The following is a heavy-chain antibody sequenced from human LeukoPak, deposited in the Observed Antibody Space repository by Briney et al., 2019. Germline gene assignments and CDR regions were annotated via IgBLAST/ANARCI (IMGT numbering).Heavy chain of an antibody. J-gene: IGHJ4*02. V-gene: IGHV1-24*01. CDR3: ATKFPPEVRGVTNFDY. D-gene: IGHD3-10*01. CDR1: GYTLTELS. Sequence: ASVKVSCKVSGYTLTELSMHWVRQAPGKGLEWMGGFDPEDGETIYAQKFQGRVTMTEDTSTDTAYMELSSLRSEDTAVYYCATKFPPEVRGVTNFDYWGQGTLVTVSS. CDR2: FDPEDGET.